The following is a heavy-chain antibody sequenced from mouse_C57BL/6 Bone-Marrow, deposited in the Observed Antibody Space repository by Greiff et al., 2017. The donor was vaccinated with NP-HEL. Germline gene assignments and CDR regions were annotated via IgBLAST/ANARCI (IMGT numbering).Heavy chain of an antibody. D-gene: IGHD2-2*01. CDR1: GYTFTSYW. CDR2: IYPGNSDT. V-gene: IGHV1-5*01. CDR3: TRFSFYYGYDDWFAY. Sequence: VQLQQSGTVLARPGASVKMSCKTSGYTFTSYWMHWVKQRPGQGLEWIGAIYPGNSDTSYNQKFKGKAKLTAVTSASTAYMELSSLTNEDSAVYYCTRFSFYYGYDDWFAYWGQGTLVTVSA. J-gene: IGHJ3*01.